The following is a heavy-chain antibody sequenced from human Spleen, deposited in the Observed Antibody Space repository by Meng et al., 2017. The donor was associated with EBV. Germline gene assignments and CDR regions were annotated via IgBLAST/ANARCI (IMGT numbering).Heavy chain of an antibody. D-gene: IGHD5-24*01. V-gene: IGHV1-69*01. CDR3: ARSEDMATIYYFDY. J-gene: IGHJ4*02. CDR2: IIPIFGTA. CDR1: GGTFSSYA. Sequence: QGPPVTAGAEVKKPGSSVKVSCKASGGTFSSYAISWVRQAPGQGLEWMGGIIPIFGTANYAQKFQGRVTITADESTSTAYMELSSLRSEDTAVYYCARSEDMATIYYFDYWGQGTLVTVSS.